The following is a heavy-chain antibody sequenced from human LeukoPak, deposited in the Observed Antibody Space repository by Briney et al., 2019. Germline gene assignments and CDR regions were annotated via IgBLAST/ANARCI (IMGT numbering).Heavy chain of an antibody. V-gene: IGHV3-30*02. D-gene: IGHD1-7*01. CDR2: IRYDGSNK. J-gene: IGHJ4*02. Sequence: GGSLRLSCAASGFTFSSYGMHWVRQAPGKGLEWVAFIRYDGSNKYYADSVKGRFTISRDNSKNTLYLQMNSLRAEDTAVYYCAKGRITGTTKAPFDYWGQGTLVTVSS. CDR1: GFTFSSYG. CDR3: AKGRITGTTKAPFDY.